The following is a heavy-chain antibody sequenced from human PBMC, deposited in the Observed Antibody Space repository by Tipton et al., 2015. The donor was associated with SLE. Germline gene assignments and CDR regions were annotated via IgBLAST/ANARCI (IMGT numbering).Heavy chain of an antibody. CDR1: GFTFDDYA. CDR3: ARGGSNSAMFWED. J-gene: IGHJ4*02. D-gene: IGHD3-10*02. Sequence: SLRLSCTGSGFTFDDYAMNWVRQVPGKGLEWVSGISWNGDSKGYADSVKGRFTISRDNAKNSLYLQMNSLRVDDTAVYYCARGGSNSAMFWEDWGQGTLVIVSS. V-gene: IGHV3-9*01. CDR2: ISWNGDSK.